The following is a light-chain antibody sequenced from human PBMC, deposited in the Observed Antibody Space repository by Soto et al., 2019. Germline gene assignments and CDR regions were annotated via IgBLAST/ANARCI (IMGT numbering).Light chain of an antibody. CDR3: QQLNSYPNT. V-gene: IGKV1-9*01. Sequence: DIQLTQSPSFLSASVGDRVTITCRASQGISSYLAWYQQKPGKAPTLLIYAASTLQSGVPSRFSGSGSGTEFTLTISNLQPEDFATYYCQQLNSYPNTFGQGTKLEIK. CDR1: QGISSY. J-gene: IGKJ2*01. CDR2: AAS.